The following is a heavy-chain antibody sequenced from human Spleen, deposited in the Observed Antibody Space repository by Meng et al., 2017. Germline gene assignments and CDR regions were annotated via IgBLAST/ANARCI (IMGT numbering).Heavy chain of an antibody. CDR2: IQPGGST. CDR1: GGSISSSNW. J-gene: IGHJ4*02. Sequence: QVQLQESGPGLVKPSGTLSLTCAVSGGSISSSNWWSWVRQPPGKGLEWIGEIQPGGSTNYNPSLKRRVTISVDRSKNQFSLNLSSVTAADTAVYYCGRHCRADGASCDGGNWGQGTLVTVSS. V-gene: IGHV4-4*02. D-gene: IGHD4/OR15-4a*01. CDR3: GRHCRADGASCDGGN.